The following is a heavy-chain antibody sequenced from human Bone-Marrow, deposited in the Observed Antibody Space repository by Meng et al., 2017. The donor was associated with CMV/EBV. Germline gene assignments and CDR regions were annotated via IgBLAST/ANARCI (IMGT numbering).Heavy chain of an antibody. CDR2: ISAYNGNT. J-gene: IGHJ4*02. CDR1: GYTFTSYG. Sequence: ASVKVYCKAAGYTFTSYGISWVRQAPGQGLEWMGWISAYNGNTNYAQKLQGRVTITTDTSTSTAHMELRSLRSDDTAVYYCARDQMFHLTGEYFDYWGQGTLVTVSS. CDR3: ARDQMFHLTGEYFDY. D-gene: IGHD7-27*01. V-gene: IGHV1-18*01.